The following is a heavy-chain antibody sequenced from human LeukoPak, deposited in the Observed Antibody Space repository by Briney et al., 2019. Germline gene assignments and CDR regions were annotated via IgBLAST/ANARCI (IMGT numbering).Heavy chain of an antibody. CDR2: INHSGST. Sequence: SETLSLTCAVYGGSFSGYYWSWIRQPPGKGLEWIGEINHSGSTNYNPSLKSRVTVSVDTSKNQFSLKLSSVTAADTAVYYCARGMYDSSGYYYGGNGAPVDYWGQGTLVTVSS. V-gene: IGHV4-34*01. CDR1: GGSFSGYY. D-gene: IGHD3-22*01. J-gene: IGHJ4*02. CDR3: ARGMYDSSGYYYGGNGAPVDY.